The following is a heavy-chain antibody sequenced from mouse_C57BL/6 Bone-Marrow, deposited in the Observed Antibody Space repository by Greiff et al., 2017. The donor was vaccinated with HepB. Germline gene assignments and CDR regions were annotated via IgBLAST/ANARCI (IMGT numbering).Heavy chain of an antibody. D-gene: IGHD3-1*01. J-gene: IGHJ3*01. V-gene: IGHV1-54*01. Sequence: QVHVKQSGAELVRPGTSVKVSCKASGYAFTNYLIEWVKQRPGQGLEWIGVINPGSGGTNYNEKFKGKATLTADKSSSTAYMQLSSLTSEDSAVYFCARSGLLAIDSPWFAYWGQGTLVTVSA. CDR1: GYAFTNYL. CDR3: ARSGLLAIDSPWFAY. CDR2: INPGSGGT.